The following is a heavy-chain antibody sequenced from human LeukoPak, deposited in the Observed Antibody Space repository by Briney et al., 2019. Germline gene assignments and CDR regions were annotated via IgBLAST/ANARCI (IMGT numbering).Heavy chain of an antibody. Sequence: GESLRLSCAASGFTFSNYAMNWVRQAPGKGLEWVSIMSGSVVATYYADSVKGRFTISRDNSKNTLYLQMNSLRAEDTAVYYCAKGTTIFLRYFDYWGQGTLVTVSS. CDR1: GFTFSNYA. CDR2: MSGSVVAT. V-gene: IGHV3-23*01. J-gene: IGHJ4*02. CDR3: AKGTTIFLRYFDY. D-gene: IGHD2/OR15-2a*01.